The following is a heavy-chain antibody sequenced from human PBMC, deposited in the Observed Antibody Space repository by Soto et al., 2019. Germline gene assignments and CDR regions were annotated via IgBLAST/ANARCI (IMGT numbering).Heavy chain of an antibody. CDR2: IYHSGST. CDR3: ARGGYSAGTRAYYYYGMDV. V-gene: IGHV4-30-2*01. CDR1: GGSISSGGYS. Sequence: TLSLTCAVSGGSISSGGYSGSWIRQPPGKGLEWIGYIYHSGSTYYNPSLKSRVTISVDRSKNQFSLKLSSVTAADTAVYYCARGGYSAGTRAYYYYGMDVRGQGTTVTVS. J-gene: IGHJ6*02. D-gene: IGHD1-7*01.